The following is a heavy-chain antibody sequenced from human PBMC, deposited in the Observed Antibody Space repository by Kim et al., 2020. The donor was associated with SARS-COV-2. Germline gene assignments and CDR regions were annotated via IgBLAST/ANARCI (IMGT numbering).Heavy chain of an antibody. D-gene: IGHD3-16*01. J-gene: IGHJ4*02. CDR3: TRLGASSDY. V-gene: IGHV5-51*01. Sequence: GESLKISCKASGYNFLGYWIAWVRQMPGKGLESMGIIYPDDSETRYGPSFQGQITISADKSINAAYVQWNSLKASDTAIYYCTRLGASSDYWGQGTLVTVSS. CDR1: GYNFLGYW. CDR2: IYPDDSET.